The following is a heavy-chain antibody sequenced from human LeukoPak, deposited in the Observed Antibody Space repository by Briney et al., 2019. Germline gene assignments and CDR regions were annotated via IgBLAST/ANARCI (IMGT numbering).Heavy chain of an antibody. CDR2: INPNSGGT. V-gene: IGHV1-2*04. CDR1: GYTFTGYY. J-gene: IGHJ4*02. Sequence: ASVKVSCKASGYTFTGYYMHWARQAPGQGLEWMGWINPNSGGTNYAQKFQGWVTMTRDTSISTAYMELSRLRSDDTAVYYCARAPYYSSSWYDYWGQGTLVTVSS. CDR3: ARAPYYSSSWYDY. D-gene: IGHD6-13*01.